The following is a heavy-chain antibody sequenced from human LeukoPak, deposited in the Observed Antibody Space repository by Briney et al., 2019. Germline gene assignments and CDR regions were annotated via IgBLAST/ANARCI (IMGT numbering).Heavy chain of an antibody. CDR2: INPNNGYT. J-gene: IGHJ4*02. CDR3: ARGSKWEHFDY. Sequence: ASVTVSCKASGYTFTGYYMHWLRQAPGQGLDGMGWINPNNGYTNYAQKLQGRVTMTTDTSTNTAYVELRSLRSDDTAVYYCARGSKWEHFDYWGQGTLVTVSS. V-gene: IGHV1-18*04. D-gene: IGHD1-26*01. CDR1: GYTFTGYY.